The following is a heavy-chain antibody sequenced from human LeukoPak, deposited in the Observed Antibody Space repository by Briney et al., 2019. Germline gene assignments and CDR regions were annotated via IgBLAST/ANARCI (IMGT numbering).Heavy chain of an antibody. CDR3: ARAADTAMADY. Sequence: PSQTLSLTCTVSGGSISSGDYYWSWIRQPPGKGPEWIGYIYYSGSTYYNPSLKSRVTISVDTSKNQFSLKLSSVTAADTAVYYCARAADTAMADYWGQGTLVTVSS. D-gene: IGHD5-18*01. J-gene: IGHJ4*02. CDR1: GGSISSGDYY. V-gene: IGHV4-30-4*01. CDR2: IYYSGST.